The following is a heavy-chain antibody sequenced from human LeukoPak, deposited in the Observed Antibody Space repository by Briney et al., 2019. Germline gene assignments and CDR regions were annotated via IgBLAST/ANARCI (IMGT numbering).Heavy chain of an antibody. CDR1: GGSISGSSYY. Sequence: SETLSLTCTVSGGSISGSSYYWGWIRQPPGKGLEWIGSIYYSGSTYYNPSLKSRVTISVDTSKNQFSLKLSSVTAADTAVYYCARVDYGDYGGVDYWGQGTLVTVSS. CDR3: ARVDYGDYGGVDY. J-gene: IGHJ4*02. CDR2: IYYSGST. V-gene: IGHV4-39*07. D-gene: IGHD4-17*01.